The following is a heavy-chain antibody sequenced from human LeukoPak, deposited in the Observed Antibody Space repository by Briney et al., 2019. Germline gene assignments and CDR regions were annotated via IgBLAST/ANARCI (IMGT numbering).Heavy chain of an antibody. J-gene: IGHJ4*02. V-gene: IGHV4-61*02. CDR3: AREGGVVVTAIPGFDY. Sequence: SETLSLTCTVSGGSISRGSYYWSWIRQPAGKGLEWIGRIYTSGSTNYNPSLKSRVTISVDTSKNQFSLKLSSVTAADTAVYYCAREGGVVVTAIPGFDYWGQGTLVAVSS. CDR2: IYTSGST. D-gene: IGHD2-21*02. CDR1: GGSISRGSYY.